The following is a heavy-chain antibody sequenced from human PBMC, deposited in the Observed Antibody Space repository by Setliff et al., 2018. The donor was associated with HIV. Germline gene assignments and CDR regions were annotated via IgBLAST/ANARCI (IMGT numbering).Heavy chain of an antibody. CDR1: GYTFSNY. D-gene: IGHD6-6*01. V-gene: IGHV1-46*01. Sequence: ASVKVSCKASGYTFSNYMHWVRQAPGQGLEWMGIINPSNDATTYAQKLKGRVTMVSDTSTSTVYMELRTLRSEDTAVYYCAREHGTSSLKDWGQGTLVTVSS. CDR3: AREHGTSSLKD. CDR2: INPSNDAT. J-gene: IGHJ4*02.